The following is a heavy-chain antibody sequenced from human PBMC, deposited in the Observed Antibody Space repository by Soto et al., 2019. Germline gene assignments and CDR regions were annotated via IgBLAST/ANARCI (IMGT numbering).Heavy chain of an antibody. CDR3: AGDRGRDYYHGFDP. CDR1: GGTFSSYA. Sequence: QVQLVQSGAEVKKPGSSVKVSCKASGGTFSSYAISWVRQAPGQGLEWMGGIIPIFGTANYAQKFQGRVTTTADKSTSTAYMELRSLRSEDTAVYYCAGDRGRDYYHGFDPWGQGTLVSVSS. V-gene: IGHV1-69*06. D-gene: IGHD1-26*01. J-gene: IGHJ5*02. CDR2: IIPIFGTA.